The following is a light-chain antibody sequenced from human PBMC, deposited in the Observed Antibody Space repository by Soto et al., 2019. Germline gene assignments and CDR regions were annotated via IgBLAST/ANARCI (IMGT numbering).Light chain of an antibody. CDR2: EVS. Sequence: QSALTQPASVSGSPGQSITISCSGTSSDVGGYDHVSWYQHHPGEAPKLMIYEVSYRPSGVSTRFSGSKSGNTASLTISGLQAEDEADYYCSSYTSSSTLNVLFGGGTKLTVL. CDR1: SSDVGGYDH. CDR3: SSYTSSSTLNVL. J-gene: IGLJ2*01. V-gene: IGLV2-14*01.